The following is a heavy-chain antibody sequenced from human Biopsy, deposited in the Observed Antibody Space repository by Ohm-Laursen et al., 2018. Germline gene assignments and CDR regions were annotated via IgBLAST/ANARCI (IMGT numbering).Heavy chain of an antibody. CDR1: GYNFISYS. D-gene: IGHD3-16*02. Sequence: ASVKVSCKTSGYNFISYSINWVRQAPGQGLEWMGWIRPLNGDTKYGQKFQDRVTMTTDTSTSTVYMELTSLRSDDTAVYNCARGEVTFGELIVSLDSWGQGTLVTVSS. CDR2: IRPLNGDT. J-gene: IGHJ4*02. CDR3: ARGEVTFGELIVSLDS. V-gene: IGHV1-18*01.